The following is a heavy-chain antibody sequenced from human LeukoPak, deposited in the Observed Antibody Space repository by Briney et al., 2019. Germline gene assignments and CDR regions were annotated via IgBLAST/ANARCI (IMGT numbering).Heavy chain of an antibody. CDR3: AGARPHYDFWSGYGGYMAV. J-gene: IGHJ6*03. Sequence: SETLTLTCTVSGGSISSGGYYWSWIRQHPGKGLEWIGYIYYSGSTYYNPSLKSRATISVDTSKNQFSLKLSSVTAAETAGYYCAGARPHYDFWSGYGGYMAVWGKGTTVTVSS. CDR1: GGSISSGGYY. V-gene: IGHV4-31*03. D-gene: IGHD3-3*01. CDR2: IYYSGST.